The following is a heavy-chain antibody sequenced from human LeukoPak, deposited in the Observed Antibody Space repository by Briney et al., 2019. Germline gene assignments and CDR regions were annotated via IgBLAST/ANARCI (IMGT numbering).Heavy chain of an antibody. V-gene: IGHV4-34*01. CDR3: ASWSGSYPNPFDY. CDR2: INHSGST. CDR1: GGSITDYF. J-gene: IGHJ4*02. Sequence: SETLSLTCALSGGSITDYFYNWVRQPPGKGLEWIGEINHSGSTTYNPSLKSRVIIAVDTSKNQFSLKLSSVTAADTAVYYCASWSGSYPNPFDYWGQGTLVTVSS. D-gene: IGHD1-26*01.